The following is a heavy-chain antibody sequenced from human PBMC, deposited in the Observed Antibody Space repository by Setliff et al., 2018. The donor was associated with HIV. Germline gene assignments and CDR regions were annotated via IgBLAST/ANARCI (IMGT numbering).Heavy chain of an antibody. V-gene: IGHV3-23*01. CDR1: GFTFSSYA. CDR2: ISGSGGST. D-gene: IGHD3-10*01. J-gene: IGHJ4*02. Sequence: LRLSCAASGFTFSSYAMSWVRQAPGKGLEWVSAISGSGGSTYYADSVKGRFTISRDNSKNTLYLQMNSLRAEDTAVCYCAKKTAAYTSGSWLHYWGQGTLVTVSS. CDR3: AKKTAAYTSGSWLHY.